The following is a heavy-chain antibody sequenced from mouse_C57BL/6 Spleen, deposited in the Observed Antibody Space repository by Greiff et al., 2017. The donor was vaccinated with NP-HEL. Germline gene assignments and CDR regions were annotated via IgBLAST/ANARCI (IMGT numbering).Heavy chain of an antibody. CDR1: GYTFTSYW. Sequence: VQLQQSGAELVRPGSSVTLSCKASGYTFTSYWMHWVKQRPIQGLEWIGNIDPSDSETHYNQKFKDKATLTVDKSSSTAYMQLSSLTSEDSAVYYCARWGGYYRGFDYWGQGTTLTVSS. D-gene: IGHD2-3*01. CDR3: ARWGGYYRGFDY. V-gene: IGHV1-52*01. CDR2: IDPSDSET. J-gene: IGHJ2*01.